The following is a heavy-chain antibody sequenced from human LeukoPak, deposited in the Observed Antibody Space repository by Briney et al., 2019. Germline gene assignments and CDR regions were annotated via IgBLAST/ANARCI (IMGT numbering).Heavy chain of an antibody. V-gene: IGHV1-69*05. CDR3: ARGDKYSSSSY. J-gene: IGHJ4*02. CDR1: GGTFSSYA. CDR2: IIPIFGTA. D-gene: IGHD6-6*01. Sequence: SVKVSCKASGGTFSSYAISWVRQAPGQGLEWMGGIIPIFGTANYAQKFQGRVTITTDESTNTAYMELSNLRSGDTAVYYCARGDKYSSSSYWGQGTLVTVSS.